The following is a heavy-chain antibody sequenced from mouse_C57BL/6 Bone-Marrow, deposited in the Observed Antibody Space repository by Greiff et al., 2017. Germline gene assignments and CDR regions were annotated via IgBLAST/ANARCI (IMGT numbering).Heavy chain of an antibody. CDR3: ARISEYYFDY. J-gene: IGHJ2*01. Sequence: QVQLQQPGAELVKPGASVKLSCKASGYTFTSYWMQWVKQRPGQGLEWIGEIDPSDSYTNYNQKFKGKATLTVDTPSSTAYMQLSSLTSEDSAVYYCARISEYYFDYWGQGTTLTVSS. CDR1: GYTFTSYW. CDR2: IDPSDSYT. V-gene: IGHV1-50*01.